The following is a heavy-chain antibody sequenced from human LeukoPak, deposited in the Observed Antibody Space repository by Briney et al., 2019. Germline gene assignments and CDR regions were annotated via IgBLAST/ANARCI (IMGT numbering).Heavy chain of an antibody. CDR1: GYTFTSYG. CDR3: AGVSSTSFPDAFDI. Sequence: ASVKVSCKASGYTFTSYGISWVRQAPGKGLEWMGGFDPEDGETIYAQKFQGRVTMTEDTSTDTAYMELSSLRSEDTAVYYCAGVSSTSFPDAFDIWGQGTMVTVSS. CDR2: FDPEDGET. D-gene: IGHD2-2*01. V-gene: IGHV1-24*01. J-gene: IGHJ3*02.